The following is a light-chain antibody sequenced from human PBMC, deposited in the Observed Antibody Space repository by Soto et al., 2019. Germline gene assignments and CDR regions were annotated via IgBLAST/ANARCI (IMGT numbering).Light chain of an antibody. Sequence: QSALTQPPSVSGSPGQSVTISCTGTSSDVGSYNRVSWYQQPPGTAPKLMIYEVSNRPSGVPDRFSGSKSGNTASLTISGIQAEDEAEYYCSSYTSSSAWVFGGGTKLTV. CDR2: EVS. V-gene: IGLV2-18*02. CDR1: SSDVGSYNR. J-gene: IGLJ2*01. CDR3: SSYTSSSAWV.